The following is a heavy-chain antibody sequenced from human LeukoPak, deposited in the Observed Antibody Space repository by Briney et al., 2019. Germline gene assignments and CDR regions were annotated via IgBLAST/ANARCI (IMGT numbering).Heavy chain of an antibody. CDR2: ISWNSGSI. D-gene: IGHD4-17*01. J-gene: IGHJ3*02. V-gene: IGHV3-9*01. CDR1: GFTFDDYA. Sequence: PGGSLRLSCAASGFTFDDYAMHWVRQAPGKGLEWVSGISWNSGSIGYADSVKGRFTISGDNAKNSLYLQMNSLRAEDTALYYCAKDSSTVTTSSDAFDIWGQGTMVTVSS. CDR3: AKDSSTVTTSSDAFDI.